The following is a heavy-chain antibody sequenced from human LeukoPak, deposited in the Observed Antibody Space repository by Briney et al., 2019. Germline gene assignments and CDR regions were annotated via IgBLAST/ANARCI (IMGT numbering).Heavy chain of an antibody. CDR3: GRDWKLDY. CDR1: GFTFRSYA. Sequence: TGGSLRLSCAVSGFTFRSYAMSWVRQAPGKGLEWVAAIGDKGIDTKYADSVKGRFTISRDNSRNTLYLQLNSLRVEDTAIYYCGRDWKLDYWGQGTLVTVSS. J-gene: IGHJ4*02. D-gene: IGHD1-1*01. V-gene: IGHV3-23*01. CDR2: IGDKGIDT.